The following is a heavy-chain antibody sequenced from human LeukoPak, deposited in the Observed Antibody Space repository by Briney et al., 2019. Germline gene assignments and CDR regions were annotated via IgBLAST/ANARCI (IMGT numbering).Heavy chain of an antibody. Sequence: SAKVSCKDSGGTFSSYAISWVRQAPGQGLEWMGRIIPIFGTANDAQKFQGRVTITTDESTSTAYMELSSLRSEDTAVYYCARSLLGYCSGGSCQLSTGYYYYYMDVWGKGTTVTVSS. J-gene: IGHJ6*03. V-gene: IGHV1-69*05. CDR1: GGTFSSYA. CDR3: ARSLLGYCSGGSCQLSTGYYYYYMDV. CDR2: IIPIFGTA. D-gene: IGHD2-15*01.